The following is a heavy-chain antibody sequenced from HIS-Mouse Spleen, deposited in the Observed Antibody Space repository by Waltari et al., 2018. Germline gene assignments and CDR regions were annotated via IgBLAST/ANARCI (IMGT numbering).Heavy chain of an antibody. CDR1: GGSISSSSYY. CDR3: AREIPYSSSWYDWYFDL. V-gene: IGHV4-39*07. J-gene: IGHJ2*01. Sequence: QLQLQESGPGLVKPSETLSLTCTVSGGSISSSSYYWGWIRQPPGKGLAGLGRIYYSGRTYYNPSLKSRVSISVDTSKNQFSLKLSSVTAADTAVYYCAREIPYSSSWYDWYFDLWGRGTLVTVSS. CDR2: IYYSGRT. D-gene: IGHD6-13*01.